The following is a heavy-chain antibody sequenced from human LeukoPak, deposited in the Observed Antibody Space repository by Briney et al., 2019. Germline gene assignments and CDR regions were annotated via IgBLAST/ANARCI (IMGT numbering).Heavy chain of an antibody. CDR2: ISSSSSYT. D-gene: IGHD3-9*01. Sequence: GGSVRLSCAASGFXFSDYYISWMRQAPGKGLEWVSYISSSSSYTNYADSVKGRFTISRDNAKNSLYLQMNSLRADDTAVYYCARWNYYDILTGYYYGMDVWGQGTTVTISS. J-gene: IGHJ6*02. CDR3: ARWNYYDILTGYYYGMDV. V-gene: IGHV3-11*03. CDR1: GFXFSDYY.